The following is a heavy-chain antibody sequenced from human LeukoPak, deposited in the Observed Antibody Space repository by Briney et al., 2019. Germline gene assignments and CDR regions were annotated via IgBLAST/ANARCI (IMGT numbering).Heavy chain of an antibody. V-gene: IGHV4-59*01. D-gene: IGHD1-1*01. Sequence: SETLSLTCTVYGGSFSGYYWSWIRQPPGKGLEWIGYIYYSGGSNYNPSLKSRVTMSVDTSKNHFSLKLSSVTAADTAVYYCASGFRGQLGYFDYWGQGTLVTVSS. CDR2: IYYSGGS. CDR1: GGSFSGYY. J-gene: IGHJ4*02. CDR3: ASGFRGQLGYFDY.